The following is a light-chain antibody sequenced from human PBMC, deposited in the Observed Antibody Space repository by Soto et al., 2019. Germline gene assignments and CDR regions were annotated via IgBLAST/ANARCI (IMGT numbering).Light chain of an antibody. Sequence: EIVLTQSPGTLSLSPGERATLSCRASQSVSSSYLAWYQQTPGQAPRLLIYGASSRATGIPDRFSGSGSGTDFTLTISRLEPEDFAVYYCQQYGSSPTFGGGTKVDIK. J-gene: IGKJ4*01. CDR3: QQYGSSPT. V-gene: IGKV3-20*01. CDR2: GAS. CDR1: QSVSSSY.